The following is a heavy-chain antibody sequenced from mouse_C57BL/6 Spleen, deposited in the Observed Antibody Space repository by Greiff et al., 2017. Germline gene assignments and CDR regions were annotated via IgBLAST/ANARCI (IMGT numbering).Heavy chain of an antibody. CDR3: ARSDCYGSSWYFDV. D-gene: IGHD1-1*01. J-gene: IGHJ1*03. CDR1: GYAFSSYW. Sequence: QVQLQQSGAELVKPGASVKISCKASGYAFSSYWMNWVKQRPGQGLEWIGQIYPGDGDTNYNGKFKGKATLTADKSSSTACMQLSSLTSEDSAVYFGARSDCYGSSWYFDVWGTGTTVTVSS. V-gene: IGHV1-80*01. CDR2: IYPGDGDT.